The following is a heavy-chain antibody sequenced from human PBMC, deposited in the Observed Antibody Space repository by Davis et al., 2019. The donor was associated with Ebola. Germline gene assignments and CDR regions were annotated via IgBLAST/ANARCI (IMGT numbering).Heavy chain of an antibody. D-gene: IGHD3-22*01. CDR2: INSDGSTT. CDR3: ARGGYYDSGGFKSRRKYYYGMDV. Sequence: PGGSLRLSCAASGFTFSSYSMNWVRQAPGKGLVWVSRINSDGSTTNYADSVKGRFTVSRDNAKNTLYLQMNSLRAEDTAVYYCARGGYYDSGGFKSRRKYYYGMDVWGQGTTVTVSS. V-gene: IGHV3-74*01. J-gene: IGHJ6*02. CDR1: GFTFSSYS.